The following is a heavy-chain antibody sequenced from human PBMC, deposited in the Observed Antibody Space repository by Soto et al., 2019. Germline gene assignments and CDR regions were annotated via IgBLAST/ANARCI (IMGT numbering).Heavy chain of an antibody. V-gene: IGHV3-30*18. D-gene: IGHD5-12*01. CDR3: AKDLDIVATISWCFDY. J-gene: IGHJ4*02. CDR2: ISYDGSNK. CDR1: GFTFSSYG. Sequence: PGGSLRLSCAASGFTFSSYGMHWVRQAPGKGLEWVAVISYDGSNKYYADSVKGRFTISRDNSKNTLYLQMNSLRAEDTAVYYCAKDLDIVATISWCFDYWGQGTLVTVS.